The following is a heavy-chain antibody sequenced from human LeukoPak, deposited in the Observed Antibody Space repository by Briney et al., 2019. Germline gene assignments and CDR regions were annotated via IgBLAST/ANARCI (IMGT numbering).Heavy chain of an antibody. J-gene: IGHJ4*02. Sequence: PGRSLRLSCAASGFTFSRYGMHWVRQAPGKGLEWVAVIWYDGSNKYYADSVKGRLTISRDNSKNTLYLQMNSLRAEDTAVYYCARDGGCSGGSCYDYWGQGTLVTVSS. CDR2: IWYDGSNK. CDR1: GFTFSRYG. V-gene: IGHV3-33*01. D-gene: IGHD2-15*01. CDR3: ARDGGCSGGSCYDY.